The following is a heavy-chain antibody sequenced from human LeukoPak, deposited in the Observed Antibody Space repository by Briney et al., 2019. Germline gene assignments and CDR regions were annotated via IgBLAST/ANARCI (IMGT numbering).Heavy chain of an antibody. CDR3: VRAPATNEWRCMDY. J-gene: IGHJ4*02. CDR1: GFTFSMSS. V-gene: IGHV3-7*01. D-gene: IGHD2-8*02. CDR2: IKQDGSEK. Sequence: GGSLRLSCAASGFTFSMSSMHWVRQAPGKGLEWVANIKQDGSEKRYVDPVKGRFTISRDNAKNSLYLQMNSLRAEDTGVYYCVRAPATNEWRCMDYWGQGTLVTVSS.